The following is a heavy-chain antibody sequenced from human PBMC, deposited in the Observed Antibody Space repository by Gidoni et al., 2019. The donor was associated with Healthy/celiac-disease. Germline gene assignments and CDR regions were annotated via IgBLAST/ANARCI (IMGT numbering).Heavy chain of an antibody. J-gene: IGHJ3*02. CDR3: AKVIRGEYDFWSDAFDI. Sequence: EVQLLESGGGLVQPGGSLRLSCAASGFTFSSDAMSWVRQAPGKGLEWVSAISGSGGSTYYADSVKGRFTISRDNSKNTLYLQMNSLRAEDTAVYYCAKVIRGEYDFWSDAFDIWGQGTMVTVSS. D-gene: IGHD3-3*01. V-gene: IGHV3-23*01. CDR2: ISGSGGST. CDR1: GFTFSSDA.